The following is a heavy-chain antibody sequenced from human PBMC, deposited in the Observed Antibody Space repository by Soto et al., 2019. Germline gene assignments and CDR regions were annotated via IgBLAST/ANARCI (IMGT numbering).Heavy chain of an antibody. D-gene: IGHD1-26*01. CDR3: ARDHAGYYSGNYYLAWFDP. CDR2: VYHNGNA. J-gene: IGHJ5*02. Sequence: SETLSLTCEVSGYSISSGYYWGWIRQTPGKGLEWMGSVYHNGNAYYNPSLKSRVTISLDAPNNQLSLNLRSVTAADTAIYYCARDHAGYYSGNYYLAWFDPWGQGTLVTVSS. V-gene: IGHV4-38-2*02. CDR1: GYSISSGYY.